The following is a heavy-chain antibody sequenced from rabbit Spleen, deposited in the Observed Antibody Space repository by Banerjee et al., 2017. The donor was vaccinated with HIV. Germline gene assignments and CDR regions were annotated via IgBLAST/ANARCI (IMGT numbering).Heavy chain of an antibody. V-gene: IGHV1S45*01. CDR1: GFSFSSNYY. J-gene: IGHJ6*01. CDR3: ARGHTGSSFSSYGMDL. Sequence: QEQLVESGGGLVQPEGSLTLTCTASGFSFSSNYYMCWVRQAPGKGLEWIACIYVGSSGSTYYASWAKGRFTISKTSSTTVTLQMTSLTAADTATYFCARGHTGSSFSSYGMDLWGPGTLVTVS. CDR2: IYVGSSGST. D-gene: IGHD8-1*01.